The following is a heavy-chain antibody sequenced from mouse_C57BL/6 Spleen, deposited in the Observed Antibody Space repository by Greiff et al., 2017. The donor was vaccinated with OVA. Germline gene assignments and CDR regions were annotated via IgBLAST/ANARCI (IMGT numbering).Heavy chain of an antibody. Sequence: VKLQESGAELVRPGTSVKVSCKASGYAFTNYLIEWVKQRPGQGLEWIGVINPGSGGTNYNEKFKGKATLTADKSSSTAYMQLSSLTSEDSAVYFCARSSPPYYFDYWGQGTTLTVSS. CDR2: INPGSGGT. CDR1: GYAFTNYL. J-gene: IGHJ2*01. CDR3: ARSSPPYYFDY. V-gene: IGHV1-54*01. D-gene: IGHD1-1*01.